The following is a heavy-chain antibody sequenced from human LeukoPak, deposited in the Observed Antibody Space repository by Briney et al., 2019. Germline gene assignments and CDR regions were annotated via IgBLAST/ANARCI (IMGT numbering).Heavy chain of an antibody. CDR3: ARDSTYYYDSSGLGPHAEYFQH. V-gene: IGHV3-21*01. CDR1: GFTFSSYS. CDR2: ISSSSSYI. Sequence: PGGSLRLSCAASGFTFSSYSMNWVRQAPGKGLEWVSSISSSSSYIYYADSVKGRFTISRDNAKNSLYLQMNSLRAEDTAVYYCARDSTYYYDSSGLGPHAEYFQHWGQGTLVTVSS. J-gene: IGHJ1*01. D-gene: IGHD3-22*01.